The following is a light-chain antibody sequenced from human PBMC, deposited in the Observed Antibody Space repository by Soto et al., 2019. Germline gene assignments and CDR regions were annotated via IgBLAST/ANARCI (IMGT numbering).Light chain of an antibody. CDR1: SSDVGGYNY. Sequence: QSALTQPASVSGSPGQSITISCTGTSSDVGGYNYVSWYQQHPGKAPKLMIYDVSNRPSGVSSRFSGSKSGNTASLTISGLQAEDEADYYGSSYTSSFVVFGGGTKLTVL. CDR2: DVS. CDR3: SSYTSSFVV. J-gene: IGLJ2*01. V-gene: IGLV2-14*01.